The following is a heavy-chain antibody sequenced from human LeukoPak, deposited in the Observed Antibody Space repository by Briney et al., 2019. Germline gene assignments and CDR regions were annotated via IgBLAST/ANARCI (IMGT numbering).Heavy chain of an antibody. D-gene: IGHD6-19*01. Sequence: ASVKVSCKASGYTFTSYYMHWVRQAPGQGLEWMGIINPSGGSTSYAQKFQGRVTMTTDTSTSTAYMELRSLRSDDTAVYYCARDSGAVAGTKDYWGQGTLVTVSS. J-gene: IGHJ4*02. CDR1: GYTFTSYY. CDR3: ARDSGAVAGTKDY. CDR2: INPSGGST. V-gene: IGHV1-46*01.